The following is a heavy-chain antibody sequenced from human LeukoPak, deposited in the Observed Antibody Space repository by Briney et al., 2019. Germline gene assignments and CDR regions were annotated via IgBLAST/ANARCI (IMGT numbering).Heavy chain of an antibody. CDR3: ARSSSSSRGWFDP. CDR1: GYTSTGYY. V-gene: IGHV1-2*06. CDR2: INPNSGGT. J-gene: IGHJ5*02. D-gene: IGHD6-6*01. Sequence: ASVKVSCKASGYTSTGYYMHWVRQAPGQGLEWMGRINPNSGGTNYAQKFQGRVTMTRDTSISTAYMELSRLRSDDTAVYYCARSSSSSRGWFDPWGQGTLVTVSS.